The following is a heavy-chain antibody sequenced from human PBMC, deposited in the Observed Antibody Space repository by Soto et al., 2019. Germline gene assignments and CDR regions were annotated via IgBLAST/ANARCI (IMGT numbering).Heavy chain of an antibody. CDR1: GYNFTSYG. Sequence: QVQLVQSGADVKKPGASVKVSCKASGYNFTSYGISWVRQAPGQGLEWMGWISPHNDRTTYARRFQDRVTMTAETPTSTVYMELGSLRSADTAVYYCARDLYYSSGRYFDHDAFDIWGQGTVVTVSS. D-gene: IGHD6-19*01. CDR3: ARDLYYSSGRYFDHDAFDI. V-gene: IGHV1-18*01. J-gene: IGHJ3*02. CDR2: ISPHNDRT.